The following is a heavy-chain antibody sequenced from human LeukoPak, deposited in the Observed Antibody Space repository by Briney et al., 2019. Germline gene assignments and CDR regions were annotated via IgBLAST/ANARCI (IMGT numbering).Heavy chain of an antibody. V-gene: IGHV4-38-2*02. J-gene: IGHJ4*02. CDR1: GYSISNGYY. CDR2: IYRSGST. CDR3: ARGRSGFGGNSDY. Sequence: PSETLSLTCTVSGYSISNGYYWDWIRQPPGRGLEWIGNIYRSGSTSYNPSLKSRVTISVDTSKNQFSLKLTSVTAADTAVYYCARGRSGFGGNSDYWGQGTLVTVSS. D-gene: IGHD3-10*01.